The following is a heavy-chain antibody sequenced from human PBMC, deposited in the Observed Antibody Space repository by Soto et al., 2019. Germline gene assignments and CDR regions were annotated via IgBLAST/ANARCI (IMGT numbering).Heavy chain of an antibody. CDR3: ARVSYYDSSGLAFGAFDI. D-gene: IGHD3-22*01. CDR2: ISTNGGST. J-gene: IGHJ3*02. CDR1: GFTFSSYA. V-gene: IGHV3-64*04. Sequence: GGSLRLSCSASGFTFSSYAMHWVRQAPGKGLEYVSSISTNGGSTHYAGSVKGRFTISRENAKNSLYLQMNSLRAGDTAVYYCARVSYYDSSGLAFGAFDIWGQGTMVTVSS.